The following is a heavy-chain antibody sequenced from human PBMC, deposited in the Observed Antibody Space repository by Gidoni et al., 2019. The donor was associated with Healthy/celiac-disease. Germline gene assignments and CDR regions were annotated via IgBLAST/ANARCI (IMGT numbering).Heavy chain of an antibody. CDR3: ASQSGAGDY. Sequence: YGGSFSGYYWSWIRQPPGKGLEWIGEINHSGSTNYNPSLKSRVTISVDTSKNQFSLKLSSVTAADTAVYYCASQSGAGDYWGQGTLVTVSS. V-gene: IGHV4-34*01. J-gene: IGHJ4*02. D-gene: IGHD4-17*01. CDR1: GGSFSGYY. CDR2: INHSGST.